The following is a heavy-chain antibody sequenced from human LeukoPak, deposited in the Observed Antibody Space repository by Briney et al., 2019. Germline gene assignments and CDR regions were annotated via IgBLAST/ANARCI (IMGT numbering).Heavy chain of an antibody. D-gene: IGHD3-22*01. V-gene: IGHV1-69*02. CDR3: ARGDSSGYLDY. Sequence: GASVKVSCKASGGTFSSYTISWVRQALGQGLEWMGRIIPILGIANYAQKFQGRVTITADKSTSTAYMELSSLRSEDTAVYYCARGDSSGYLDYWGQGTLVTVSS. CDR1: GGTFSSYT. CDR2: IIPILGIA. J-gene: IGHJ4*02.